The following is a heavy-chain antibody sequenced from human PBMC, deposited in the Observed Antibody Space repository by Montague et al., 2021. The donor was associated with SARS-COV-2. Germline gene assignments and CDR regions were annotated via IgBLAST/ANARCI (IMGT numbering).Heavy chain of an antibody. CDR3: AGLLRSCTYGVCRTYYYYAMDV. Sequence: SETLSLTCTVSGGSISGYYWCWCRHHPAKGREWIGDIYYSGSTKXNPLLESRITVSVDSSNNQISLKLSSVTAADTAVYYCAGLLRSCTYGVCRTYYYYAMDVWGQGTTVTVSS. D-gene: IGHD2-8*01. CDR1: GGSISGYY. CDR2: IYYSGST. V-gene: IGHV4-59*01. J-gene: IGHJ6*02.